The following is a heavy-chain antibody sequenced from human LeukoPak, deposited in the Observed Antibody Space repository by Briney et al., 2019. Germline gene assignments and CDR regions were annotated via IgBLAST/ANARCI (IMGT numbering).Heavy chain of an antibody. D-gene: IGHD3-10*01. CDR1: GDSVSSNSAA. CDR3: ARGPLTIEYNAMDV. CDR2: TYYRSKWYN. V-gene: IGHV6-1*01. Sequence: PSQTLSLTCAISGDSVSSNSAAWNWIRQSPSRGLEWLGRTYYRSKWYNDYAVSVKSRITINPDTSKNQFSLQLNSVTAADTAVYYCARGPLTIEYNAMDVWGQGTTVTVSS. J-gene: IGHJ6*02.